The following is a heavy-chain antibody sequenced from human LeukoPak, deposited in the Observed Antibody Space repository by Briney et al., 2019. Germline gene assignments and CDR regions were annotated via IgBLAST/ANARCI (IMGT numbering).Heavy chain of an antibody. J-gene: IGHJ4*02. CDR3: ARYCSGGSCSNFDY. CDR1: GYTFTSYD. V-gene: IGHV1-8*01. Sequence: VKVSCKASGYTFTSYDINWVRQATGQGLEWMGWMNPNSGNTGYAQKFQGRVTMTRNTSISTAYMELSSLRSEDTAVYYCARYCSGGSCSNFDYWGQGPLVTVSS. CDR2: MNPNSGNT. D-gene: IGHD2-15*01.